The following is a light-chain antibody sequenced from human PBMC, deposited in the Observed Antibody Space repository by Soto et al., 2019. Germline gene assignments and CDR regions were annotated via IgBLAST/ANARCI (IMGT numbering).Light chain of an antibody. CDR3: NSHTGSDNAVV. CDR2: EVN. CDR1: SSDVGGYNY. J-gene: IGLJ2*01. V-gene: IGLV2-8*01. Sequence: QSALTQPPSASGSPGQSVTISCTGTSSDVGGYNYVSWYQQHPGKAPKLMIYEVNKRPSGVPDRFSGSKSGNTASLTVSGLQAEDEADYYCNSHTGSDNAVVFGGRTKLTVL.